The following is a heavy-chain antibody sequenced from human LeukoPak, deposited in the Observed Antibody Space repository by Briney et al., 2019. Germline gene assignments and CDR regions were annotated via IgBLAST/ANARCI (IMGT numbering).Heavy chain of an antibody. CDR3: ARDLTGTTDRYYYYMDV. V-gene: IGHV4-31*03. J-gene: IGHJ6*03. D-gene: IGHD1-7*01. Sequence: SQTLSLTCTVSGGSISSGGYYWSWIRQHPGKGLEWIGYIYYSGSTYYNPSLKSRVTISVDTSKNQFSLKLSSVTAADTAVYYSARDLTGTTDRYYYYMDVWGKGTTVTVSS. CDR2: IYYSGST. CDR1: GGSISSGGYY.